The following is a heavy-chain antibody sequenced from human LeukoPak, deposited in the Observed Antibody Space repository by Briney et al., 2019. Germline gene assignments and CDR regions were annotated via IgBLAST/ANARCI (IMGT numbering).Heavy chain of an antibody. V-gene: IGHV3-30*18. J-gene: IGHJ4*02. D-gene: IGHD4-17*01. CDR2: ISYDGNDK. Sequence: GGSLRLSCAASGFTFNSYGMHWVRQAPRKGLEWVAVISYDGNDKFYRDSVKGRFTISRDNSKNTLYLQMNSLRAEDTAVYYCAKDLMRGPTVTMLYWGQGTLVTVSS. CDR3: AKDLMRGPTVTMLY. CDR1: GFTFNSYG.